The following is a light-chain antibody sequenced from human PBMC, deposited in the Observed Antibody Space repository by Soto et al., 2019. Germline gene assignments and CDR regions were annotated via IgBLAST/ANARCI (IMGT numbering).Light chain of an antibody. V-gene: IGKV3-20*01. Sequence: GLAQSPGTLSLSPGERATLACRASQSVSSNFLAWYQHKVGQAPRLLIYGASIRAAGAPDRFSGSGSGTDFTLTISRVEPEDFAVYYCQHFGGSPPKYTFGQGTKPEI. J-gene: IGKJ2*01. CDR1: QSVSSNF. CDR3: QHFGGSPPKYT. CDR2: GAS.